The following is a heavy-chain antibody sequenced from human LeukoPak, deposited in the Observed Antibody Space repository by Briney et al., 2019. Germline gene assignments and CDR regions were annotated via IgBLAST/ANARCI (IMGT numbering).Heavy chain of an antibody. CDR1: GFTFRNHW. V-gene: IGHV3-7*01. Sequence: PGGSLRLSCAASGFTFRNHWMSWVRQVPGRGLEWVAHIKQGGNEKHYVDSVEGRFTLSRDDSKNSLYLQMNSLRVDDSAVYYCARGPNYGDRVDYFDYWGQGTLVTVSS. CDR3: ARGPNYGDRVDYFDY. J-gene: IGHJ4*02. D-gene: IGHD4-17*01. CDR2: IKQGGNEK.